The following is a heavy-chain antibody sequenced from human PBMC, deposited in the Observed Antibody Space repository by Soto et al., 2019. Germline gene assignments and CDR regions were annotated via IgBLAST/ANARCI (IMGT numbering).Heavy chain of an antibody. J-gene: IGHJ4*02. Sequence: GASVKVSCKASGYTFTSYGISWVRQAPGQGLEWMGWINPNNGNTNYAQKFQGWVTMTRDTFISTAYMELSRLRSDDTAVYYCARAIYSGYEGFFDYWGQGTLVTVSS. V-gene: IGHV1-2*04. CDR3: ARAIYSGYEGFFDY. D-gene: IGHD5-12*01. CDR1: GYTFTSYG. CDR2: INPNNGNT.